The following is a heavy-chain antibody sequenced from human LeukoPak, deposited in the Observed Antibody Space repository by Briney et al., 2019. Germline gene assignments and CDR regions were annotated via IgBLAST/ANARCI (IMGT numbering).Heavy chain of an antibody. Sequence: GGSLRLSCAACGFTFSSYGMHWVRQAPGKGLEWVAFIRYDGSNKYYADSVKGRFTISRDNSKNTLYLQMNSLRAEDTAVYHCAKDPFWSGYHRGGIYFDYWGQEPWSPSPQ. CDR3: AKDPFWSGYHRGGIYFDY. J-gene: IGHJ4*01. V-gene: IGHV3-30*02. D-gene: IGHD3-3*01. CDR2: IRYDGSNK. CDR1: GFTFSSYG.